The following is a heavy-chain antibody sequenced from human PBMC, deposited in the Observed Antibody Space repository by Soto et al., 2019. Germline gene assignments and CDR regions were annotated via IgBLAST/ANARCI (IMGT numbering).Heavy chain of an antibody. Sequence: GESLKISWEGSGCSFSSCWIGGVRQMPGKGLEWMGIIYPGDSDTRYSPSFQGQVTISADKSISTAYLQWSSLKASDTAMYYCARAIAARLQYNWFDPWGPATLVTVSS. D-gene: IGHD6-6*01. V-gene: IGHV5-51*01. CDR3: ARAIAARLQYNWFDP. CDR1: GCSFSSCW. CDR2: IYPGDSDT. J-gene: IGHJ5*02.